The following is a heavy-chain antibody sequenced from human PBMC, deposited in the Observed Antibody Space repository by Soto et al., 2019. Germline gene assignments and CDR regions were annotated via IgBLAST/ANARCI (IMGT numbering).Heavy chain of an antibody. Sequence: TSETLSLTCAVYGGSFSGYYWSWIRQPPGKGLEWIGEINHSGSTNYNPSLKSRVTISVDTSKNQFSLKLSSVTAADTAVYYCARDRYGYGGGGYYYGMDVWGQGTTVTVSS. CDR1: GGSFSGYY. CDR2: INHSGST. CDR3: ARDRYGYGGGGYYYGMDV. V-gene: IGHV4-34*01. D-gene: IGHD5-18*01. J-gene: IGHJ6*02.